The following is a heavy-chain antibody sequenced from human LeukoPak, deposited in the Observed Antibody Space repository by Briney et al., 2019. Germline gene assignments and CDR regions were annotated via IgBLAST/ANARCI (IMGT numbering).Heavy chain of an antibody. Sequence: APVKVSCKVSGYTLTELSMHWVRQAPGKGLEWMGGFDPEDGETIYAQKFQGRVTMTEDTSTDTAYMELSSLRSEDTAVYYCATDLPTVVVVAGLAFDIWGQGTMVTVSS. J-gene: IGHJ3*02. D-gene: IGHD2-15*01. CDR3: ATDLPTVVVVAGLAFDI. CDR1: GYTLTELS. V-gene: IGHV1-24*01. CDR2: FDPEDGET.